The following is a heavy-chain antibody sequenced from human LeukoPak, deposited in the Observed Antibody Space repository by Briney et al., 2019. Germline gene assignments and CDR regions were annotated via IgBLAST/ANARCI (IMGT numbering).Heavy chain of an antibody. Sequence: GGSLILSCAASGFTFSNSWMHWVRQAPGKGLVWVSRSNPDGSTTTYADSVQGRFTISRDNAKNTLYLQMNSLRAEDTAVYFCARGVNGNSDYWGQGTLVTVSS. CDR1: GFTFSNSW. D-gene: IGHD2-8*01. CDR3: ARGVNGNSDY. V-gene: IGHV3-74*01. CDR2: SNPDGSTT. J-gene: IGHJ4*02.